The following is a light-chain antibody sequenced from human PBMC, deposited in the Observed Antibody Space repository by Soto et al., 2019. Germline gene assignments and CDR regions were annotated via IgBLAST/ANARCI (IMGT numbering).Light chain of an antibody. CDR1: QSVNSY. CDR3: QQRDNT. Sequence: EIVLTQSPATLSLSPGERATLSCRASQSVNSYLTWYQQKPGQAPRLLIYDASNRATGIPARFSGSGSGTDFTLTISSLEAEDFAVYYCQQRDNTFGGGTRVEIK. CDR2: DAS. J-gene: IGKJ4*01. V-gene: IGKV3-11*01.